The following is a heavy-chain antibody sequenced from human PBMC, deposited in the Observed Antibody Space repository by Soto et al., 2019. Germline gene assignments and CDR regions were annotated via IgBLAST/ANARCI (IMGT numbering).Heavy chain of an antibody. CDR2: INYRGTT. J-gene: IGHJ4*02. CDR3: ARDAPGAAPY. Sequence: PSETLPLTCTVSGGSINNGDYYWNWIRQHPEKGLEWMGYINYRGTTFYSPSLKSRIIISVDTSKNQFSLKLSSVTAADTAVYYCARDAPGAAPYWGQGTLVTVSS. CDR1: GGSINNGDYY. D-gene: IGHD6-13*01. V-gene: IGHV4-31*03.